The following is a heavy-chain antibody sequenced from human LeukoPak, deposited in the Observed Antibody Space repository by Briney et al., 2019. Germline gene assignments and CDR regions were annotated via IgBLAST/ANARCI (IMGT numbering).Heavy chain of an antibody. CDR1: GFTFSSYA. D-gene: IGHD3-22*01. Sequence: GGSLRLSCSASGFTFSSYAMHWVRQAPGKGPEYVSAISSNGGSTYYADSVKGRFTISRDNSKNTLYLQMSSLRAEDTAVYYCVKSPASSGYLDYWGQGTLVTVSS. V-gene: IGHV3-64D*06. CDR2: ISSNGGST. J-gene: IGHJ4*02. CDR3: VKSPASSGYLDY.